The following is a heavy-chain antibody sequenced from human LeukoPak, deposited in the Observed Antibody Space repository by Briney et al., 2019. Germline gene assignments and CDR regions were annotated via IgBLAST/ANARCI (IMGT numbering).Heavy chain of an antibody. Sequence: SVKVSCKASGGTFSSYAISWVRQAPGQGLEWMGGIIPIFGTANYAQKFQGRVTITTDESTSTAYMELSSLRSEDTAVYYCARSGVGATNFDYWGQGTLVTVSS. V-gene: IGHV1-69*05. CDR2: IIPIFGTA. CDR3: ARSGVGATNFDY. D-gene: IGHD1-26*01. J-gene: IGHJ4*02. CDR1: GGTFSSYA.